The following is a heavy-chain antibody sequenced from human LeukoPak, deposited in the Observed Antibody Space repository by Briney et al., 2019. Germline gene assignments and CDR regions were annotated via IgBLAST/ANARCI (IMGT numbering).Heavy chain of an antibody. D-gene: IGHD5-18*01. Sequence: SETLSLTCTVSGGSISSSSYYWGWIRQPPGKGLEWIGSIYYSGSTYYNPSLKSRVTISVDTSKNQFSLKLSSVTAADTAVYYCARGYGPRDYWGQGTLVTVSS. V-gene: IGHV4-39*07. CDR2: IYYSGST. J-gene: IGHJ4*02. CDR1: GGSISSSSYY. CDR3: ARGYGPRDY.